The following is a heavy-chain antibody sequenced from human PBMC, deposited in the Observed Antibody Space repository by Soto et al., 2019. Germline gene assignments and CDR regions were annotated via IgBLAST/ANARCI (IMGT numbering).Heavy chain of an antibody. CDR3: ARVFRTAAGKKAYYYGMDV. CDR1: GGTFSSYA. D-gene: IGHD6-13*01. V-gene: IGHV1-69*01. Sequence: QVQLVQSGAEVKKPGSSVKVSCKASGGTFSSYAISWVRQAPGQGLEWMGGIIPIFGTANYAQKFQGRVTITADESTSTAYMELSSLRSEDTAVYYCARVFRTAAGKKAYYYGMDVWGQGTTVTVSS. CDR2: IIPIFGTA. J-gene: IGHJ6*02.